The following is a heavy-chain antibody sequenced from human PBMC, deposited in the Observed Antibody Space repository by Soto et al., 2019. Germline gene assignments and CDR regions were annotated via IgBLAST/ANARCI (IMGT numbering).Heavy chain of an antibody. Sequence: VASVKVSCKASGYTFTSYDINWVRQATGQGLEWMGWMNPNSGNTDYAQKFQGRVTITRDTSISTAYMELSSLRSEDTAVYYCARDHEWFLDYWGQGTLVTVSS. J-gene: IGHJ4*02. D-gene: IGHD3-3*01. CDR2: MNPNSGNT. CDR1: GYTFTSYD. CDR3: ARDHEWFLDY. V-gene: IGHV1-8*01.